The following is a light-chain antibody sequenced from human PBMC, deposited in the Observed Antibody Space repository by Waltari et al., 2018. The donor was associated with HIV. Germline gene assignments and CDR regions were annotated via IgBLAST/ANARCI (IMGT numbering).Light chain of an antibody. V-gene: IGKV4-1*01. J-gene: IGKJ3*01. CDR3: QQYYSSPWN. CDR1: QSVLVSSNNKNH. Sequence: DIVMTQSPASLAVSLGERATINCKSSQSVLVSSNNKNHLAWYQQKPGQPPRLLIYWASTRESGVPDRFSGSGSGTDFTLTISSLQAEDVAVYYCQQYYSSPWNFGPGTKVDI. CDR2: WAS.